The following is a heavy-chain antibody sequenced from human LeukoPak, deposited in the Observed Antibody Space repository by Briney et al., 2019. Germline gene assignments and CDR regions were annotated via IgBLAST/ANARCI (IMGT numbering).Heavy chain of an antibody. CDR3: ARKIRGYSYDY. CDR2: INHSGST. Sequence: SETLSLTCAVYGGSFSGYYWSWIRHPPGKGLEGIGEINHSGSTNSNPSPKSRVTISVDTSKNQFSLKLSSVTAADTAVYYCARKIRGYSYDYWGQGTLVTVTS. D-gene: IGHD5-18*01. J-gene: IGHJ4*02. CDR1: GGSFSGYY. V-gene: IGHV4-34*01.